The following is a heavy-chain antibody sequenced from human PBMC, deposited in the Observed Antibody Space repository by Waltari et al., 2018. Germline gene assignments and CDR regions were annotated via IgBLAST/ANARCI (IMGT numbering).Heavy chain of an antibody. D-gene: IGHD4-4*01. CDR3: ARPGNSDWYFDL. J-gene: IGHJ2*01. CDR1: GSSFSSGYY. CDR2: IYHSGST. V-gene: IGHV4-38-2*01. Sequence: QVQLQESGPGLVKPSETLSLTCAVSGSSFSSGYYWGWTRQPPGKGLEWIGSIYHSGSTYYNPSLKSRVTISVDTSKNQFSLKLSSVTAADTAVYYCARPGNSDWYFDLWGRGTLVTVSS.